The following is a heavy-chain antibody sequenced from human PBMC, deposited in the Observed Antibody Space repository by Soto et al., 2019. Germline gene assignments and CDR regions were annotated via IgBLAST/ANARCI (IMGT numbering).Heavy chain of an antibody. CDR3: ARRYGPGFDY. J-gene: IGHJ4*02. D-gene: IGHD4-17*01. CDR2: IHYSGST. V-gene: IGHV4-59*08. CDR1: GGSISSYY. Sequence: SETLSLTGPVSGGSISSYYWSWIRQPPGKGLKRIGNIHYSGSTNYNPSLKSRVTISVDTSKYQFSLKLSSVTAADTAVYYCARRYGPGFDYWGQGILVTVS.